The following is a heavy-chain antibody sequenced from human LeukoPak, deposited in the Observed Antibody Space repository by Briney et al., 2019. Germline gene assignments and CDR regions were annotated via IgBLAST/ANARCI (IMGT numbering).Heavy chain of an antibody. CDR2: ISYDGSNK. V-gene: IGHV3-30-3*01. Sequence: GGPLRLSCAASGFTFSSYAMHWVRQAPGKGLEWVAVISYDGSNKYYADSVKGRFTISRDNSKNTLYLQMNSLRAEDTAVYYCARAATGLGVVGFDYWGQGTLVTVSS. CDR1: GFTFSSYA. CDR3: ARAATGLGVVGFDY. J-gene: IGHJ4*02.